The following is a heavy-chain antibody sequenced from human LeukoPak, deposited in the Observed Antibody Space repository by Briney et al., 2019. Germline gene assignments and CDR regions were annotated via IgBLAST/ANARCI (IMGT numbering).Heavy chain of an antibody. J-gene: IGHJ5*02. V-gene: IGHV4-59*01. Sequence: SETLSLTCAVSGGSISAYYWNWIRQPPGKGLEWIGYVLYSGSITYNPYLMSRVNISFDTFKNQFYLNLTCVTAAATTIHYCTRENYGDHGSWFDPWGQGTLVTVSS. CDR2: VLYSGSI. CDR3: TRENYGDHGSWFDP. CDR1: GGSISAYY. D-gene: IGHD4-17*01.